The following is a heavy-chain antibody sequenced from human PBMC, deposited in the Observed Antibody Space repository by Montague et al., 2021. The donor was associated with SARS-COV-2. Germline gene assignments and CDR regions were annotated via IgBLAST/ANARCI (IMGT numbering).Heavy chain of an antibody. V-gene: IGHV4-39*01. D-gene: IGHD3-22*01. CDR3: ASPTYYYDSSGSDAFDI. CDR1: GGSISSSSYY. Sequence: ETLSLACTVSGGSISSSSYYWGWIRQPPGKGLEWIGSIYYSGSTYYNPSLKSRVTISVDTSKNQFSLKLSSVTAADTAVYYCASPTYYYDSSGSDAFDIWGQGTMVTVSS. J-gene: IGHJ3*02. CDR2: IYYSGST.